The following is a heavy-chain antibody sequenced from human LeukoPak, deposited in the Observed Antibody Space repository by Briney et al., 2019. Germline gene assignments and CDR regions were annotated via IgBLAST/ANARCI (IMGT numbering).Heavy chain of an antibody. CDR3: AGSTLFYEDWYFDL. CDR1: EFTFSSYW. D-gene: IGHD3-10*01. Sequence: GGSLRLSCAASEFTFSSYWMHWVRQAPGKGLVWVSRINSDGSSTSYADSVKGRFTISRDNAKNTLYLQMNSLRAEDTAVYYCAGSTLFYEDWYFDLWGRGTLVTVSS. J-gene: IGHJ2*01. V-gene: IGHV3-74*01. CDR2: INSDGSST.